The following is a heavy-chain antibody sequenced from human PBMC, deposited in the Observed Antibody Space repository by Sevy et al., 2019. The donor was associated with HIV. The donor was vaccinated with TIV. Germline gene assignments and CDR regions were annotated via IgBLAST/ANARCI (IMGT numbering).Heavy chain of an antibody. J-gene: IGHJ4*02. CDR3: AKDHIITWWTLDY. Sequence: QAGGSLRLSCAASGFTFNKYGIYWVGQAPGRGLEWVSFISQNGDNKYYAGSMEGRFTISRDNSNNTVYLQIQSLKADDTATYYCAKDHIITWWTLDYWGQGTLVTVSS. CDR1: GFTFNKYG. V-gene: IGHV3-30*18. D-gene: IGHD2-8*02. CDR2: ISQNGDNK.